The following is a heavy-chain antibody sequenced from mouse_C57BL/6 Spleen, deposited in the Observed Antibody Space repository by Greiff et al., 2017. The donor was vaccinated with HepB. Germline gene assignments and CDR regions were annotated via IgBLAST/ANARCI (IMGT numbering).Heavy chain of an antibody. J-gene: IGHJ2*01. V-gene: IGHV1-69*01. D-gene: IGHD1-1*01. CDR1: GYTFTSYW. CDR2: IDPSDSYT. Sequence: VQLQQPGAELVMPGASVKLSCKASGYTFTSYWMHWVKQRPGQGLEWIGEIDPSDSYTNYNQKFKGKSTLTVDKSSSTAYMQLSSLTSEDSAVYYCAIAITTVVAFDYWGQGTTLTVSS. CDR3: AIAITTVVAFDY.